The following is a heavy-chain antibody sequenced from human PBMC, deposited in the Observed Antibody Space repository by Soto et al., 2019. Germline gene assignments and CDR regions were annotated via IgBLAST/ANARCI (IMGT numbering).Heavy chain of an antibody. CDR1: GGSISSYY. V-gene: IGHV4-59*12. D-gene: IGHD6-13*01. Sequence: SETLSLTCTVSGGSISSYYWSWIRQPPGKGLEWIGYTYYSGSTNYNPSLKSRVTISVDTSKNQFSLKLSSVTAADTAVYYCARNLVLESRAKFNWFDPWGQGTLVTVSS. J-gene: IGHJ5*02. CDR3: ARNLVLESRAKFNWFDP. CDR2: TYYSGST.